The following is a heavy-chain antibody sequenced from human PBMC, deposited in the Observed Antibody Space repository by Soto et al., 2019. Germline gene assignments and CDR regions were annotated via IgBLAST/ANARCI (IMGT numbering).Heavy chain of an antibody. CDR2: VYGDDDK. D-gene: IGHD3-16*01. J-gene: IGHJ3*02. Sequence: QITLKESGPTLVKPTQTLTLTCTFSGFSLSTSGVAVGWIRQAPGKALEWLALVYGDDDKRYSLSLKSRLTITKDTSDNQVVLTMTNMDPVDTATYYCAHNIGGGYVYAFDIWGQGTMVTVSS. CDR3: AHNIGGGYVYAFDI. V-gene: IGHV2-5*02. CDR1: GFSLSTSGVA.